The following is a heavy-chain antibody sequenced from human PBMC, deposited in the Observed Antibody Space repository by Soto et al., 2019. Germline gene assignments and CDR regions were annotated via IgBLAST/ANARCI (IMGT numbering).Heavy chain of an antibody. CDR1: GFTFSSYD. CDR3: ARTPRGTAYYGMDV. Sequence: QVQLVESGGGVVQPGRSLRLSCAASGFTFSSYDMHWVRQAPGKGLEGVAVISYDGSNKYYADSVKGRFAITRDNSKKTLYLQMNSLRAEDTAVYYCARTPRGTAYYGMDVWSQGTTVTVSS. V-gene: IGHV3-30*09. CDR2: ISYDGSNK. D-gene: IGHD3-16*01. J-gene: IGHJ6*02.